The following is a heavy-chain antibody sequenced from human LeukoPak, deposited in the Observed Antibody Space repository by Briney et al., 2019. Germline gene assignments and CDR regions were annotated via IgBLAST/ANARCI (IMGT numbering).Heavy chain of an antibody. CDR1: GFTFSSYA. CDR2: IWYDGSHK. V-gene: IGHV3-33*01. D-gene: IGHD6-6*01. CDR3: ARDSLASSSYLDY. J-gene: IGHJ4*02. Sequence: PGGSLRLSCAASGFTFSSYAMHWVRQAPGKGLEWVAVIWYDGSHKYYADSVKGRFTLSRDNPKSTLYLQMNSLRAEDTAVYYCARDSLASSSYLDYWGQGTLVTVSS.